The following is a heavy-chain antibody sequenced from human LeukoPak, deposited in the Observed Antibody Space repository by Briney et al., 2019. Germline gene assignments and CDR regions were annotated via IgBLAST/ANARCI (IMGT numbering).Heavy chain of an antibody. Sequence: TGGSLRLSCAASGFTFGSYWMHWVRQAPGKGLVWVSRINSDGSSTSYADSVKGRFTISRDNAKNTLYLQMNSLRAEDTAVYYCARHDYGDYVDYWGQGTLVTVSS. CDR3: ARHDYGDYVDY. J-gene: IGHJ4*02. V-gene: IGHV3-74*01. D-gene: IGHD4-17*01. CDR1: GFTFGSYW. CDR2: INSDGSST.